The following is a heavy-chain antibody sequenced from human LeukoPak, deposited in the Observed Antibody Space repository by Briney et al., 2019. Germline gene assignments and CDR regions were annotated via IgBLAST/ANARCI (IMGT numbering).Heavy chain of an antibody. D-gene: IGHD3-3*01. CDR2: IIPIFGTA. CDR1: GGTFSSYA. J-gene: IGHJ6*03. Sequence: GASVKASCKASGGTFSSYAISWVRQAPGQGLEWMGGIIPIFGTANYAQKFQGRVTITADESTSTAYMELSSLRSEDTAVYYCARHVLRFLEWVPENMDVWGKGTTVTVSS. CDR3: ARHVLRFLEWVPENMDV. V-gene: IGHV1-69*13.